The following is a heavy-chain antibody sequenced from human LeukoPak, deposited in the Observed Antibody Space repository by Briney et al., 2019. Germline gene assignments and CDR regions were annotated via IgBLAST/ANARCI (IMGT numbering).Heavy chain of an antibody. CDR1: GFTFSSYG. Sequence: PGGSLRLSCAESGFTFSSYGMHWVRQAPGKGLEWVAFIRYDGSNKYYADSVKGRFTISRDNSKNTLYLQMNSLRAEDTAVYYCAKKGYYDGSGYYMYYFDHWGQGTLVTVSS. J-gene: IGHJ4*02. V-gene: IGHV3-30*02. CDR3: AKKGYYDGSGYYMYYFDH. D-gene: IGHD3-22*01. CDR2: IRYDGSNK.